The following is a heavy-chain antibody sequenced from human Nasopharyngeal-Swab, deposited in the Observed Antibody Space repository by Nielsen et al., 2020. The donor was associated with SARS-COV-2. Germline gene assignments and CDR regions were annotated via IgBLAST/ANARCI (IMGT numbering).Heavy chain of an antibody. CDR1: GFTFSDHY. Sequence: GESLKISCVASGFTFSDHYMTWIRQAPGKGLEWVSFISDSGSYRNHADSVKGRFTISRDNAKNSLYLEMESLRVEDTAVYYCARGLSITYFYHGMDVWGQGTSVTVSS. V-gene: IGHV3-11*05. CDR3: ARGLSITYFYHGMDV. D-gene: IGHD1-14*01. J-gene: IGHJ6*02. CDR2: ISDSGSYR.